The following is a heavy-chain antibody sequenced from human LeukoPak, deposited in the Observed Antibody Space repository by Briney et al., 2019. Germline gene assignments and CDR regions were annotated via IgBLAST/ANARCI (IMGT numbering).Heavy chain of an antibody. CDR2: ISAYNGNT. V-gene: IGHV1-18*01. CDR3: ARAPWFGDPPYCFDY. CDR1: GYTFTSYG. J-gene: IGHJ4*02. Sequence: ASVKVSCKASGYTFTSYGISWVRQAPGQGLEWMGWISAYNGNTNYAQKLQGRVTMTTDTSTSTAYMELRSLRSDDTAVYYCARAPWFGDPPYCFDYWGQGTLVTVSS. D-gene: IGHD3-10*01.